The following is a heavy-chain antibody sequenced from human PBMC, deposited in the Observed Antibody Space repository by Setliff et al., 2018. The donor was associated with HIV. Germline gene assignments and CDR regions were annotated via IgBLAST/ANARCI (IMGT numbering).Heavy chain of an antibody. CDR2: IYTSGIT. CDR3: ARDRRGYYYGSGSCYMDV. CDR1: GDSISSYY. Sequence: TLSLTCTVSGDSISSYYWSWIRQPPGKGLEWIGYIYTSGITDYNPSLKSRVTISGGTSKNQFSLKLSSVTAADTAVYYCARDRRGYYYGSGSCYMDVWGTGTTVTVS. V-gene: IGHV4-4*08. J-gene: IGHJ6*03. D-gene: IGHD3-10*01.